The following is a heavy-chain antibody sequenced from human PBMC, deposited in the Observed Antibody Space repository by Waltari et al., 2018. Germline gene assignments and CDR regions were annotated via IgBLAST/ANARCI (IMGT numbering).Heavy chain of an antibody. D-gene: IGHD2-15*01. V-gene: IGHV3-48*03. CDR2: IGSGGSTV. Sequence: LEWVENIGSGGSTVCYAEAVKGRFTIARDNAKNSLYLQMNSLRADDTAVYYCARDGGLEVVVAVADAFDIWGQGTMVTVSS. CDR3: ARDGGLEVVVAVADAFDI. J-gene: IGHJ3*02.